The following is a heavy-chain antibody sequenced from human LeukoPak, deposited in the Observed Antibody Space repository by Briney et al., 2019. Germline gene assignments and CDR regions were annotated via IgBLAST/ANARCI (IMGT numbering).Heavy chain of an antibody. V-gene: IGHV1-2*02. CDR1: GYIFTGYY. Sequence: GASVKVSCKASGYIFTGYYMYWVRQAPGQGLEWMGWINPNSGGTNYAQKFRGRVTMTRDTSISTAYMELSRLRSDDTAVYYCATHPYYYDNSGYYPDYWGQGTLVTVSS. CDR2: INPNSGGT. CDR3: ATHPYYYDNSGYYPDY. D-gene: IGHD3-22*01. J-gene: IGHJ4*02.